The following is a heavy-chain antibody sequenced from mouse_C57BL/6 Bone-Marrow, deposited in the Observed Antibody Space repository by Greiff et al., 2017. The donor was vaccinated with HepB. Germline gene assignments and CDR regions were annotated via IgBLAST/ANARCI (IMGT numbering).Heavy chain of an antibody. CDR3: TRRGTTVVESPLDY. Sequence: EVKLQESGGGLVQPGGSMKLSCAASGFTFSDSWMDWVRQSPEKGLEWVAEIRNKANNHATYYAESVKRRFTISRDDSKSSVYLQMNSLRAEDTGIYYCTRRGTTVVESPLDYWGQGTTLTVSS. J-gene: IGHJ2*01. CDR2: IRNKANNHAT. CDR1: GFTFSDSW. D-gene: IGHD1-1*01. V-gene: IGHV6-6*01.